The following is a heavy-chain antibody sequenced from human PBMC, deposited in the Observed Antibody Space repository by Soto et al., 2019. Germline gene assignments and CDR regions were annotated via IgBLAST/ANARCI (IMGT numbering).Heavy chain of an antibody. CDR3: AKDSTPRVYATYYFEY. J-gene: IGHJ4*02. Sequence: PGGSLRLSCAASGFTFSSYGMHWVRQSPGKGLEWVAVISYDGSIKNFADSVKGRFTISRDNSKDTLYLYMNSLRPEDTAVYYCAKDSTPRVYATYYFEYWGQGTLATVSS. CDR2: ISYDGSIK. V-gene: IGHV3-30*18. CDR1: GFTFSSYG. D-gene: IGHD2-8*01.